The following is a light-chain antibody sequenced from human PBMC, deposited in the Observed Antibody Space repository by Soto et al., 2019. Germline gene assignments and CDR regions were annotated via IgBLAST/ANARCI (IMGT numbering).Light chain of an antibody. CDR1: QNLGTLY. CDR3: QQYAGSPRT. J-gene: IGKJ1*01. V-gene: IGKV3-20*01. CDR2: SAS. Sequence: EIVLTQFPGTLSLSPGERGTLSCRASQNLGTLYLAWFQQKSGQAPRLLIYSASRRATGIPDRFTGSGSGTDFTPTINRVEPEDFAVNFCQQYAGSPRTFGQGTKVDIK.